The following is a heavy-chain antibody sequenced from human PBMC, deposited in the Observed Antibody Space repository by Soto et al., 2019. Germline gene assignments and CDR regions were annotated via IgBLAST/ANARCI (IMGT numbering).Heavy chain of an antibody. J-gene: IGHJ4*02. D-gene: IGHD2-21*02. V-gene: IGHV3-74*03. CDR3: ARDGAYCGGDCYSLFNLEY. CDR2: INTDESST. CDR1: GFTFSNYW. Sequence: GGSLTLSCAASGFTFSNYWMHWVRQAPGKGLVWVSRINTDESSTTYADSVKGRFTVSRDNANNTLYLQMNRLRAEDTAVYYCARDGAYCGGDCYSLFNLEYWGQGTLVTVSS.